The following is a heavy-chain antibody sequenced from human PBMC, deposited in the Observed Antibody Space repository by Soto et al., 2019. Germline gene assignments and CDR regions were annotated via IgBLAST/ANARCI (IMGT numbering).Heavy chain of an antibody. D-gene: IGHD3-3*01. CDR2: ISYDGSNK. J-gene: IGHJ3*02. CDR1: GLNLICHG. V-gene: IGHV3-30*12. CDR3: SRELRFLEWLRTTPVDI. Sequence: LGLFCTSPGLNLICHGMHGHSQARGRGLEWVAVISYDGSNKYYADSVKGRFTISRDNAKNSLYLQMNSLRAEDTAVYDCSRELRFLEWLRTTPVDIWGQGTMVTV.